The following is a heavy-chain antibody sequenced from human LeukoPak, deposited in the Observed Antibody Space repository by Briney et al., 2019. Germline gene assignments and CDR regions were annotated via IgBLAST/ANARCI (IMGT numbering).Heavy chain of an antibody. CDR1: GGSISSYY. Sequence: SETLSLTCTVSGGSISSYYWSWIRQPTGKGLEWIGYIYSSGSTKYSPSLKSRVAISLDTSKNDFSLRLSSVTAADTAVYYCARDRGYGGIFDYWGQGTLVT. CDR2: IYSSGST. D-gene: IGHD4-23*01. J-gene: IGHJ4*02. CDR3: ARDRGYGGIFDY. V-gene: IGHV4-59*13.